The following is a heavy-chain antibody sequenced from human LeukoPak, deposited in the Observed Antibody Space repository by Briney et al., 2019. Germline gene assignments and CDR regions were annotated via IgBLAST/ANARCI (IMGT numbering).Heavy chain of an antibody. J-gene: IGHJ4*02. CDR1: GFNFFTYG. CDR2: IWYDGSNK. V-gene: IGHV3-33*01. CDR3: ARESPQLDY. Sequence: GGSLRLSCAASGFNFFTYGMHWVRQAPGKGLEWVAVIWYDGSNKYYADSVKGRFTISRDNSKSTLSLQMNSLRAEDTAVYYCARESPQLDYWGQGTLVTVSS.